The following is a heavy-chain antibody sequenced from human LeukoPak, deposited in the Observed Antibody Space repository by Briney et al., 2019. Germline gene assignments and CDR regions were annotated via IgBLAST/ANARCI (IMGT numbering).Heavy chain of an antibody. V-gene: IGHV3-23*01. D-gene: IGHD2/OR15-2a*01. CDR3: AKDSAKKYDDY. CDR1: GFTFRSYA. Sequence: GGSLRLSCAASGFTFRSYAMSWVRQAPGKGLEWVSVISDSGSSTYNADSVKGRFTISRENSKNTLYLQMNSLRAEDTAVYYCAKDSAKKYDDYWGQGTLVTVSS. CDR2: ISDSGSST. J-gene: IGHJ4*02.